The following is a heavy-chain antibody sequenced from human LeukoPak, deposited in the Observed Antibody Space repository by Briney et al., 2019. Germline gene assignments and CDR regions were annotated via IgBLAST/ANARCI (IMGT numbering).Heavy chain of an antibody. V-gene: IGHV4-34*01. Sequence: SATLSLTCAVYGGSFSGYYWSSIRQPPGNGLEWIGEINHSGSTNYNPSLKSRVTISVDTSNDQFSLELSSVTAADTAVYYCAREKVLDDYVWGSYRPQDYGIDYWGQGTLVTVSS. J-gene: IGHJ4*02. CDR3: AREKVLDDYVWGSYRPQDYGIDY. CDR2: INHSGST. D-gene: IGHD3-16*02. CDR1: GGSFSGYY.